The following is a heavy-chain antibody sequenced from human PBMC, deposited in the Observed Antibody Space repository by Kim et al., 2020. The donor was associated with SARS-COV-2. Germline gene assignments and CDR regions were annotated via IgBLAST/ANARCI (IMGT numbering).Heavy chain of an antibody. CDR2: IYYSGST. D-gene: IGHD2-21*02. J-gene: IGHJ6*02. Sequence: SETLSLTCTVSGGSISSYYWIWIRQPPGKGLEWIGYIYYSGSTNYNPSLKSRVTVSVDMSKNQFFLNLSSVTGADTAVYYCARGDHAYYGLDVWGQGTPVTVSS. V-gene: IGHV4-59*13. CDR1: GGSISSYY. CDR3: ARGDHAYYGLDV.